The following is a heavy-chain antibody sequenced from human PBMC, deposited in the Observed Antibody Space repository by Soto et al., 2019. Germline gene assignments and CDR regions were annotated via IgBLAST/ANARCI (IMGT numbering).Heavy chain of an antibody. J-gene: IGHJ4*02. CDR2: IKSNTGGGTT. D-gene: IGHD2-15*01. CDR1: GFTFSNDW. Sequence: GGSLRLSCAASGFTFSNDWMSWVRQAPGKGLEWVGRIKSNTGGGTTDYAAPVKGRFTISRDDSKNTLYLQMNSLKAEDTAVYYCTTVIHCSGGSCYGYWGQGTLVTVSS. CDR3: TTVIHCSGGSCYGY. V-gene: IGHV3-15*01.